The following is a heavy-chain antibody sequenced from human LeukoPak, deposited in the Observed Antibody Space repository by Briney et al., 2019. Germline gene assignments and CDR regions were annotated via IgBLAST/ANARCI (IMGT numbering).Heavy chain of an antibody. CDR3: AKVIRGGYGMDV. CDR1: GFTFSSFG. Sequence: GGSLRLSCAASGFTFSSFGMNWVRQAPGKGLEWVSYISYSGSLTDHAGSVKGRFTISRDNAKNSLYLQLNSLRDEDTAVYFCAKVIRGGYGMDVWGQGTTVTVSS. J-gene: IGHJ6*02. D-gene: IGHD3-10*01. V-gene: IGHV3-48*02. CDR2: ISYSGSLT.